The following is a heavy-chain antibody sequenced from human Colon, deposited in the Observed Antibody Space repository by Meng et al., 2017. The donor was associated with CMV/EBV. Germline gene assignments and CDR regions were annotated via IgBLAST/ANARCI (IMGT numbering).Heavy chain of an antibody. J-gene: IGHJ6*02. V-gene: IGHV3-21*01. CDR2: ISSTSNYI. Sequence: GGSLRLSCAASGFTFHTYTMNWVRQAPGEGLEWVSSISSTSNYIYYADSVKGRFTISRDNAKSSLYLQMNSLRAEDTAVYYCARDGRGYSANGLYYYYGLDVWGRGTTVTV. CDR3: ARDGRGYSANGLYYYYGLDV. D-gene: IGHD5-12*01. CDR1: GFTFHTYT.